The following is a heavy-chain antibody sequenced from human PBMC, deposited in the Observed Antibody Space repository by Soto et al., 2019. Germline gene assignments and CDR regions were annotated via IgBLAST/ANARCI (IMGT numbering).Heavy chain of an antibody. CDR2: ISSSGSTI. J-gene: IGHJ6*02. Sequence: QVQLVESGGGLVKPGGSLRLSCAASGFTFSDYYMSWMRQAPGKGLEWVSYISSSGSTIYYADSVKGRFTIARDNAKNSLYLQTNSLRAEDTAVYYCARDKDTAMDYYYGIDVWGQGTTVNVSS. D-gene: IGHD5-18*01. CDR1: GFTFSDYY. CDR3: ARDKDTAMDYYYGIDV. V-gene: IGHV3-11*01.